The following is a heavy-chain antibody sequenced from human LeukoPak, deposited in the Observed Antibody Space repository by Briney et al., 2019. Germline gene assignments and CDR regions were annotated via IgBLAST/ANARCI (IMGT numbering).Heavy chain of an antibody. CDR2: INHSGST. CDR3: ARDSHGISWQYYFDH. CDR1: GGSFSGYY. J-gene: IGHJ4*02. Sequence: SETLSLTCAVYGGSFSGYYWSWIRQPPGKGLEWIGEINHSGSTNYNPSLKSRVTISVDTSKNQFSLKLSSVTAADTAVYYCARDSHGISWQYYFDHWGQGILVTVSS. V-gene: IGHV4-34*01. D-gene: IGHD1-26*01.